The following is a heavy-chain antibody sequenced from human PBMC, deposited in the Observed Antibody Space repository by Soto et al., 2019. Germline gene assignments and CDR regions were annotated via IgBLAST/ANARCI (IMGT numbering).Heavy chain of an antibody. CDR2: IKQDGSEK. V-gene: IGHV3-7*01. J-gene: IGHJ4*02. CDR3: ARDSLSLGDYGDLNYFDY. CDR1: GFTFSSYW. Sequence: PGGSLRLSCAASGFTFSSYWMSWVRQAPGKGLEWVANIKQDGSEKYYVDSVKGRFTISRDNAKNSLYLQMNSLRAEDTAVYYCARDSLSLGDYGDLNYFDYWGQGTLVTVSS. D-gene: IGHD4-17*01.